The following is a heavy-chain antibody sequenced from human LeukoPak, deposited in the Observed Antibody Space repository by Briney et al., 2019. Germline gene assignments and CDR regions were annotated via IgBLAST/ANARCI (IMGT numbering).Heavy chain of an antibody. Sequence: SVTVSCKASGGTFSSYAISWVRQAPGQGLEWMGGIIPIFGTANYAQKFQGRVTITADESTSTAYMELSSLRSEDTAVYYCARDGVGDFGAFDIWGQGTMVTVSS. D-gene: IGHD3-10*01. J-gene: IGHJ3*02. CDR2: IIPIFGTA. CDR3: ARDGVGDFGAFDI. CDR1: GGTFSSYA. V-gene: IGHV1-69*13.